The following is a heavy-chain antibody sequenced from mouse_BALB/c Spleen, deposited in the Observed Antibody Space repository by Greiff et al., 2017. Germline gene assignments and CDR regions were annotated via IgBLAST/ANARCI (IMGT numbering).Heavy chain of an antibody. Sequence: VQLQQSGPGLVAPSQSLSITCTVSGFSLTSYGVHWVRQPPGKGLEWLGVIWAGGSTNYNSALMSRLSISKDNSKSQVFLKMNSLQTDDTAMYYCARDEGYRSYAMDYWGQGTSVTVSS. CDR1: GFSLTSYG. D-gene: IGHD2-14*01. V-gene: IGHV2-9*02. CDR2: IWAGGST. CDR3: ARDEGYRSYAMDY. J-gene: IGHJ4*01.